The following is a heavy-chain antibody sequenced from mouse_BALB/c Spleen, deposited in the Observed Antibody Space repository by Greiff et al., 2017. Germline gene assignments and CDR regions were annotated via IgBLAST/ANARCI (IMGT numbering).Heavy chain of an antibody. J-gene: IGHJ3*01. CDR2: INPSTGYT. V-gene: IGHV1-7*01. Sequence: QVQLQQSGAELAKPGASVKMSCKASGYTFTSYWMHWVKQRPGQGLEWIGYINPSTGYTEYNQKFKDKATLTADKSSSTAYMQLSSLTSEDSAVYYCATLRGFAYWGQGTLVTVSA. CDR1: GYTFTSYW. D-gene: IGHD1-1*01. CDR3: ATLRGFAY.